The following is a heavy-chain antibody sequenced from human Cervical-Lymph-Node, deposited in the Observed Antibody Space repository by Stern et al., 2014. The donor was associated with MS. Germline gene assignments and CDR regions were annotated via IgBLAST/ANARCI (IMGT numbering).Heavy chain of an antibody. Sequence: EVQLVESGGGLVRPGGSLRLSCAASGFTFSRYTMNWVRQAPGKGLEWVSAINSSSSYVYYADSMKGRFTISRDNAKNSLFLQLNSLRDEDTAVYYCAPPPAMTDSVVDYWGQGTRVSVSS. D-gene: IGHD2-21*02. J-gene: IGHJ4*02. CDR3: APPPAMTDSVVDY. V-gene: IGHV3-21*01. CDR1: GFTFSRYT. CDR2: INSSSSYV.